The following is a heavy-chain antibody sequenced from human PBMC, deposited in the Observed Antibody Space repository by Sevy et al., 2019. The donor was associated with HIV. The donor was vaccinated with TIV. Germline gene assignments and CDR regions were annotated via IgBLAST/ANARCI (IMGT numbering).Heavy chain of an antibody. CDR2: FDPEDGET. CDR1: GYTLTELS. D-gene: IGHD6-13*01. V-gene: IGHV1-24*01. J-gene: IGHJ6*02. Sequence: ASVKVSCKVSGYTLTELSMHLVRQAPGKGLEWMGGFDPEDGETIYAQKFQGRVTMTEDTSTDTAYMELSSLRSEDTAVYYCATDPVAAAGDYYYGMDVWGQRTTVTVSS. CDR3: ATDPVAAAGDYYYGMDV.